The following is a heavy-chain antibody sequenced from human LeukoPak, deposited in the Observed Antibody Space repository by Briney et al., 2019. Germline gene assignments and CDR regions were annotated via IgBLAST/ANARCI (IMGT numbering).Heavy chain of an antibody. CDR2: ISYDGSNK. Sequence: GSLRLSCAASGFTFSSYGMHWVRQAPGKGLEWVAVISYDGSNKYYADSVKGRFTISRDNSKNTLYLQMNSLRAEDTAVYYCAKDWGPGGDYYYYYMDVWGKGTTVTVSS. V-gene: IGHV3-30*18. D-gene: IGHD3-10*01. CDR3: AKDWGPGGDYYYYYMDV. J-gene: IGHJ6*03. CDR1: GFTFSSYG.